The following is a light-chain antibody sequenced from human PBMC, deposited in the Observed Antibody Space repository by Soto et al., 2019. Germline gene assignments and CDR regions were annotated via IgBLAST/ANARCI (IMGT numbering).Light chain of an antibody. J-gene: IGLJ1*01. CDR3: SSYTRSNTLV. CDR2: EVT. Sequence: QSALTQAACVSGSPGQSITISCTGGSSDIGGYNYVSWFQQHPGKVPKLMIYEVTNRPSGVSNRFSGSKSGSTASLTISGLQAEYEADYYCSSYTRSNTLVFAT. CDR1: SSDIGGYNY. V-gene: IGLV2-14*01.